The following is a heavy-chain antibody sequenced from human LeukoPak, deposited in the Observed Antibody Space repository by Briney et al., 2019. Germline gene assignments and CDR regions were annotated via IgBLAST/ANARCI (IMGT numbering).Heavy chain of an antibody. CDR1: GFTFSSYA. Sequence: GGSLRLSCAASGFTFSSYAMHWVRQAPGKGLEWVAIISYDGSNKYYADSVKGRFTISRDNSKNMLYLQMNSLRAEDTAVYYCARLPHSVAGSWGTTFDYWGQGTLVTVSS. J-gene: IGHJ4*02. V-gene: IGHV3-30*04. D-gene: IGHD6-19*01. CDR3: ARLPHSVAGSWGTTFDY. CDR2: ISYDGSNK.